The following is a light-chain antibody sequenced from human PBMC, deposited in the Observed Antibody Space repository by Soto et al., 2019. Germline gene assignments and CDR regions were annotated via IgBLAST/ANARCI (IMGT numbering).Light chain of an antibody. CDR1: QSINNW. CDR2: KTS. J-gene: IGKJ4*01. Sequence: DIQMTQSPSTLSASVGDRVTITCRASQSINNWLAWYQQKPGKAPKLLIYKTSDLESGVPSRFSGSGSGTEFSLTISSLQPDDFATSYCQQYKSFSLTFGGGTRVEVK. V-gene: IGKV1-5*03. CDR3: QQYKSFSLT.